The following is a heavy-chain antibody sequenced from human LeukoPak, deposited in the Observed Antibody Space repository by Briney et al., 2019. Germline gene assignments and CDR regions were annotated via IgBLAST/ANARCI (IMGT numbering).Heavy chain of an antibody. CDR1: GFSFSTYS. V-gene: IGHV3-33*01. D-gene: IGHD3-22*01. Sequence: GGSLRLSCAASGFSFSTYSMHWVRQAPGKGPEWVAVIWYDGGNKYYSDSVKGRFTVSRDNSKNTLYLQMNGLRAEDTAVYYCARAASHDSSGYYLVDWGQGTLVTVSS. CDR3: ARAASHDSSGYYLVD. CDR2: IWYDGGNK. J-gene: IGHJ4*02.